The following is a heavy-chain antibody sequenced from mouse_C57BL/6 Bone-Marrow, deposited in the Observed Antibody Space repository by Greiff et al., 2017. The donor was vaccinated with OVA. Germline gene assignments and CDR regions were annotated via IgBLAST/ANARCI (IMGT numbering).Heavy chain of an antibody. CDR2: IYPGDGDT. J-gene: IGHJ2*01. D-gene: IGHD1-1*01. V-gene: IGHV1-82*01. Sequence: VQLQQSGPELVKPGASVKISCKASGYAFSSSWMNWVKQRPGKGLEWIGRIYPGDGDTNYNGKFKGKATLTADKSSSTAYMQLSSLTSEDSAVYFCAIYYGSSKGDYFDYWGQGTTLTVSS. CDR3: AIYYGSSKGDYFDY. CDR1: GYAFSSSW.